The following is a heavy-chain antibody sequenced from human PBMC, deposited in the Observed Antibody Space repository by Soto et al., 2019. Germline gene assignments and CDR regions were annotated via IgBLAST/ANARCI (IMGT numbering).Heavy chain of an antibody. V-gene: IGHV3-21*01. J-gene: IGHJ4*02. CDR2: ISGGRSSV. Sequence: GGYLRLSCAASGFAFISYTMNWVRQAPGKGLEWVSSISGGRSSVYYADSVKGRFTISRDNAKNSLYLQMNNLRVEDTAVYYCARVGGYCSSTTCYYFDYWGQGTMVTVSS. D-gene: IGHD2-2*01. CDR1: GFAFISYT. CDR3: ARVGGYCSSTTCYYFDY.